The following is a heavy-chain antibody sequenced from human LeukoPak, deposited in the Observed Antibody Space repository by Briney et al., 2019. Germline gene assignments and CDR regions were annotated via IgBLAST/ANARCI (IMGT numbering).Heavy chain of an antibody. D-gene: IGHD1-26*01. J-gene: IGHJ3*02. CDR2: ISGSGGST. Sequence: GGSLRLSCAASGFTFSSYAMSWVRQAPGKGLEWVSGISGSGGSTYYADSVKGRFTISRDNSKDTLFLQMNSLRAEDTAVYYCAKESLVEDAFDIWGQGTMVTVSS. V-gene: IGHV3-23*01. CDR1: GFTFSSYA. CDR3: AKESLVEDAFDI.